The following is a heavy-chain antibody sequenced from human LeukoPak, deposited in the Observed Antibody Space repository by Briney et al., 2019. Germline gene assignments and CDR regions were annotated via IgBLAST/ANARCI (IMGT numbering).Heavy chain of an antibody. V-gene: IGHV3-43*01. CDR2: ISWDGGST. D-gene: IGHD3-22*01. CDR3: AFSGYNINAYFDY. J-gene: IGHJ4*02. CDR1: GFTFDDYA. Sequence: GGSLRLSCAAYGFTFDDYAMHWVRQAPGKGLEWVSLISWDGGSTYYADSVKGRFAISRDNSKNSLYLQMNSLRTEDTALYYCAFSGYNINAYFDYWGQGTLVTVSS.